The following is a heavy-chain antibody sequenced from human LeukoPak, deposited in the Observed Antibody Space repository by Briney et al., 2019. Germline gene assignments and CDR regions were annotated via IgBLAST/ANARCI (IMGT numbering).Heavy chain of an antibody. V-gene: IGHV3-21*04. D-gene: IGHD4/OR15-4a*01. J-gene: IGHJ4*02. Sequence: GGSLRLSCAASGFTLSSYAMSWVRQAPGKGLEWVSAICASGSTIYYADSVKGRFTISRDNAKNSLYLQMNSLRAEDTAVYYCARAMTMNFDYWGQGTLVTVSS. CDR3: ARAMTMNFDY. CDR2: ICASGSTI. CDR1: GFTLSSYA.